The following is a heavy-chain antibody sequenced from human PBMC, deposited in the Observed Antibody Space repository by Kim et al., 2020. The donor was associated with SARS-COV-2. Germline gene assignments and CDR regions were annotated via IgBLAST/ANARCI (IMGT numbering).Heavy chain of an antibody. V-gene: IGHV4-30-4*01. D-gene: IGHD3-10*01. Sequence: SETLSRTCTVSGGSISSGDYYWSWIRQPPGKGLEWIGYIYYSGSTYYNPSLKSRVTISVDTSKNQFSLKLSSVTAADTAVYYCARFTMVRGVIKNWFDPWGQGTLVTVSS. J-gene: IGHJ5*02. CDR3: ARFTMVRGVIKNWFDP. CDR1: GGSISSGDYY. CDR2: IYYSGST.